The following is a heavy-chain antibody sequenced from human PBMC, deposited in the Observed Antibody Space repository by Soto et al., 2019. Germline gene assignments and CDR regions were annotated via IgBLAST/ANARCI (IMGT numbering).Heavy chain of an antibody. J-gene: IGHJ4*02. CDR3: AGEKVGTTGIDF. CDR2: MNPNSGNT. CDR1: GYTFTGYD. Sequence: QAQLVQSWAEVKKPGASVKVSCKASGYTFTGYDINWVRQATGQGLEWMGWMNPNSGNTGYAQNFQGRVTMTRDHSITTAYMELTRLRDDDSAVYYCAGEKVGTTGIDFWGQGTLVTVSS. D-gene: IGHD1-26*01. V-gene: IGHV1-8*01.